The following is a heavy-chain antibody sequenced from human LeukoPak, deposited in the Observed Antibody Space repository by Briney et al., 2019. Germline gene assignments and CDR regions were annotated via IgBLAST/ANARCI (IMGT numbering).Heavy chain of an antibody. J-gene: IGHJ4*02. Sequence: NPGGSLRLSCAASGFTFSSYGMHWVRQAPGQGLEWMGWINPNSGGTNYAQKFQGWVTMTRDTSISTAYMELSRLRSDDTAVYYCARGEWFGEWTVVTAIYYWGQGTLVTVSS. CDR2: INPNSGGT. V-gene: IGHV1-2*04. D-gene: IGHD2-21*02. CDR3: ARGEWFGEWTVVTAIYY. CDR1: GFTFSSYG.